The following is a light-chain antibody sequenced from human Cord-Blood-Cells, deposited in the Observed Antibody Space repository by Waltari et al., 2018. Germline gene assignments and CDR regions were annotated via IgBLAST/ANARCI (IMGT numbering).Light chain of an antibody. CDR1: QSVSSY. CDR3: QQRSNWPCIT. V-gene: IGKV3-11*01. CDR2: DAA. J-gene: IGKJ5*01. Sequence: DIVLTQSPATLSLSPGERATLSCSASQSVSSYLAWYQQKPGQAPRLLSYDAANRATGIPARFSGSGSGTDFTLTISSLEPEDFAVYYCQQRSNWPCITFGQGTRLEIK.